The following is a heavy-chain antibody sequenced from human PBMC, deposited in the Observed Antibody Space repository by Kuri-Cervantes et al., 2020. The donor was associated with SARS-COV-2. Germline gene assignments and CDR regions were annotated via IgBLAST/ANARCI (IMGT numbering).Heavy chain of an antibody. Sequence: SVKVSCKASGGTFSSYAISWVRQAPGQGLEWMGGIIPIFGTANYAQKFQGRVTITADKSTSTAYMELSSLRSEDTAVYYCARDRRSSDCSSTSCYLNWFDPWGQGTLVTVSS. CDR1: GGTFSSYA. CDR3: ARDRRSSDCSSTSCYLNWFDP. D-gene: IGHD2-2*01. V-gene: IGHV1-69*06. J-gene: IGHJ5*02. CDR2: IIPIFGTA.